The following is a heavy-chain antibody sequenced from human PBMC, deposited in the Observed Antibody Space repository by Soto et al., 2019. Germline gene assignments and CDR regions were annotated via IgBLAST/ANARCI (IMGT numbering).Heavy chain of an antibody. V-gene: IGHV4-30-2*01. CDR2: TYHSGNP. Sequence: SETLSLTCDVSGDTISTGGYTWAWIRQPPGEALEWIGHTYHSGNPYYNPSLKSRVIISVDRSKNQFSLKVRSVTAADTAVYYCARGLRMTTAKRHAFDIWGQGTMVTVSS. CDR3: ARGLRMTTAKRHAFDI. CDR1: GDTISTGGYT. J-gene: IGHJ3*02. D-gene: IGHD4-17*01.